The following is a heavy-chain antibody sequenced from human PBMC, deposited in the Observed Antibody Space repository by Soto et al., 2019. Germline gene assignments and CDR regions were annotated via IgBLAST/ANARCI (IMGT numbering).Heavy chain of an antibody. CDR3: TTRYSGYDYSAFDI. CDR2: IKSKTDGGTT. CDR1: GFTFSNAW. J-gene: IGHJ3*02. D-gene: IGHD5-12*01. V-gene: IGHV3-15*01. Sequence: GGSLRLSCAASGFTFSNAWMSWVRQAPGKGLEWVGRIKSKTDGGTTDYAAPVKGRFTISRDDSKNTLYLQMNSLKTEDTAVYYCTTRYSGYDYSAFDIWGQGTMVTVSS.